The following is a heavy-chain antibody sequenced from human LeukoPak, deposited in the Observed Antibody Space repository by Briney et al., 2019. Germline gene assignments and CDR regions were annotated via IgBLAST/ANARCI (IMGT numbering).Heavy chain of an antibody. D-gene: IGHD1-26*01. CDR1: GGSISSSSYY. CDR2: IYYSGST. CDR3: ARQVGATKCDY. Sequence: PSETLSLTCTVSGGSISSSSYYWGWIRQPPGKGLEWIGSIYYSGSTYYNPSLKSRVTISVDTSKNQFSLKLSSVTAADTAVYYCARQVGATKCDYWGQGTLVAVSS. V-gene: IGHV4-39*01. J-gene: IGHJ4*02.